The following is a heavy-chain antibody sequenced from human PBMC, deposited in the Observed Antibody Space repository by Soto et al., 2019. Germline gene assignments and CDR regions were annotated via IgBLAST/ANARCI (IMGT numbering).Heavy chain of an antibody. CDR1: GGTFSSYA. Sequence: QVQLVQSGAEVKKPGSSVKVSCKASGGTFSSYAISWVRQAPGQGLEWMGGIIPIFGTANYAQKFQGRVTITEEESTGPAYLERGSLRSKDTAVYYCARDLLVKKTYYYDSSGSLGMDVWGQGTTVTVSS. J-gene: IGHJ6*02. D-gene: IGHD3-22*01. CDR3: ARDLLVKKTYYYDSSGSLGMDV. V-gene: IGHV1-69*01. CDR2: IIPIFGTA.